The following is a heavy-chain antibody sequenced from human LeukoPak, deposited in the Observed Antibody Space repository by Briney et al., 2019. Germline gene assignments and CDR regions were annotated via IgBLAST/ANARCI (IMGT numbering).Heavy chain of an antibody. Sequence: SETLSPTCTVSGGSISSGGYYWSWIRQHPGKGLEWIGYIYYSGSTYYNPSLKSRVTISVDTSKNQFSLKLSSVTAADTAVYYCARGPYYYDSSGPYFDYWGQGTLVTVSS. CDR2: IYYSGST. J-gene: IGHJ4*02. CDR3: ARGPYYYDSSGPYFDY. D-gene: IGHD3-22*01. V-gene: IGHV4-31*03. CDR1: GGSISSGGYY.